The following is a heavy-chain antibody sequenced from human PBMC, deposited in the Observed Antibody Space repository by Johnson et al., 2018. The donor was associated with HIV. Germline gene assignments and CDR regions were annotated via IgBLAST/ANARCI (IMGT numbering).Heavy chain of an antibody. CDR1: GFTFSDYY. CDR2: IISSGRTI. V-gene: IGHV3-11*04. J-gene: IGHJ3*02. CDR3: ARIQYNFWSDPDAFDI. Sequence: QVQLVESGGGLVKPGGSLRLSCAASGFTFSDYYMSWIRQAPGKGLEWVSYIISSGRTIFYPESLEGRFTISRDNSNNTLYLQINSLRAEDTAVYYCARIQYNFWSDPDAFDIWGQGTIVIVSS. D-gene: IGHD3-3*01.